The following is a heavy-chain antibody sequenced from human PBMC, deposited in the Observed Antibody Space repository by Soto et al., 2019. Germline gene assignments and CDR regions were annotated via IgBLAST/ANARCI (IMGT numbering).Heavy chain of an antibody. J-gene: IGHJ4*02. Sequence: QVQLQESXXGLXXXSXXXSLTXXXSXDXXXTXXXMWIRQPPGKGLESIGYLYYGRSANYNPSLKSRVTLSVDTSTNQCSLTLSSMTAADTAVYYCXLRSMAVVPEYWGQGTLVTVSS. D-gene: IGHD3-22*01. V-gene: IGHV4-59*01. CDR2: LYYGRSA. CDR3: XLRSMAVVPEY. CDR1: XDXXXTXX.